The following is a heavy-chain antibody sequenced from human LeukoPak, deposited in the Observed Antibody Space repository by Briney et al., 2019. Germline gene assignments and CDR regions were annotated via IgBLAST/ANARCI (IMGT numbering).Heavy chain of an antibody. J-gene: IGHJ5*02. CDR3: ARGGGLVVPAQNWFDP. D-gene: IGHD2-2*01. CDR1: GYTFTGYY. CDR2: INPSGGTT. Sequence: ASVKVSCKASGYTFTGYYMHWVRQAPGQGLEWMGIINPSGGTTTYTQKLQGRVTMATDTSTSTAYMELRSLRSDDTAVYYCARGGGLVVPAQNWFDPWGQGTLVTVSS. V-gene: IGHV1-46*01.